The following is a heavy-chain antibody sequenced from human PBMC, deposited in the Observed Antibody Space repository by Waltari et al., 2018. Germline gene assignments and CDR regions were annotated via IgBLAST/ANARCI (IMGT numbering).Heavy chain of an antibody. J-gene: IGHJ3*02. CDR2: LNSDGSST. D-gene: IGHD2-2*01. CDR1: GFSFGNFW. CDR3: ARGSPTSLNAFDI. V-gene: IGHV3-74*01. Sequence: EVQLVESGGGLVQPGGSLRLSCAAFGFSFGNFWMHWVRQAPGKGLVWVSRLNSDGSSTGYADSVKGRYTISRDNAKNTLYLQMNSLRAEDTAVYYCARGSPTSLNAFDIWGQGTMVTVSS.